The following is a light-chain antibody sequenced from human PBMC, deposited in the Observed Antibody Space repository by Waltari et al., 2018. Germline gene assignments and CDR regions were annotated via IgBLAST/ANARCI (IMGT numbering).Light chain of an antibody. J-gene: IGKJ4*01. CDR2: AAS. V-gene: IGKV1-39*01. CDR1: QTIVRS. CDR3: QQSFTTPT. Sequence: DIQLTQSPSSLSASVGERVTITCRASQTIVRSLNWYQQQPGKAPKLLIYAASTLQSGVPSRCRGSGSGTDFTLTIASLQPEDFATYYWQQSFTTPTFGGGTTVDIK.